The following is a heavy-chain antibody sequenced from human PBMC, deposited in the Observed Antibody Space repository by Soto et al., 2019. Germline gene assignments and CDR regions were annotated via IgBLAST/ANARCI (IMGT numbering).Heavy chain of an antibody. D-gene: IGHD6-13*01. CDR3: ARVISAAGTWWFDP. V-gene: IGHV1-18*01. CDR1: GYTFTSYG. CDR2: ISAYNGNT. J-gene: IGHJ5*02. Sequence: QVQLVQSGAEVKKPGASVKVSCKASGYTFTSYGISWVRQAPGQGLEWMGWISAYNGNTNYAQKLQGRVPLTTSASTITAYMELRRLRSEDTAVYYCARVISAAGTWWFDPWGQGTLVTVSS.